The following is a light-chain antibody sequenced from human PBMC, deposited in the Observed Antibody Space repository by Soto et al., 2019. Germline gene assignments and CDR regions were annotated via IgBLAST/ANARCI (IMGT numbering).Light chain of an antibody. CDR1: SSNIGSNT. J-gene: IGLJ1*01. V-gene: IGLV1-44*01. CDR2: SNN. Sequence: LTQPPSASGTPGQRVTISCSGSSSNIGSNTVNWYQQLPGTAPKLLIHSNNQRPSGVPDRFSGSKSGTSASLAISGLQSEDEADYYCAAWDDSLNGLYVFGTGTKVTVL. CDR3: AAWDDSLNGLYV.